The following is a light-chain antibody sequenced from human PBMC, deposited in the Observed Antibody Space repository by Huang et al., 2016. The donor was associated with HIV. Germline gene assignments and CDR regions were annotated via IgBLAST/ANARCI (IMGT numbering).Light chain of an antibody. V-gene: IGKV4-1*01. CDR3: QQYFTDYYT. CDR2: WAS. CDR1: QDLLFNTTNKNY. J-gene: IGKJ2*01. Sequence: DIVMTQSPDSLTVSLGERATINCKSSQDLLFNTTNKNYFAWYPQRPRQPPKLLIYWASTRASGVPDRFSGSGSGTDFTLTINTLQTEDVAVYYCQQYFTDYYTFGQGTKLEIQ.